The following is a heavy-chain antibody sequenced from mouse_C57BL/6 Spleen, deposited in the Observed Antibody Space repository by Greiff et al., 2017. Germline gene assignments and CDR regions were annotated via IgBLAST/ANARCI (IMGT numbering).Heavy chain of an antibody. CDR2: IDPSDSYT. J-gene: IGHJ4*01. D-gene: IGHD2-4*01. CDR3: ARSPYEYDGRAMDY. CDR1: GYTFTSYW. Sequence: QVQLQQPGAELVMPGASVKLSCKASGYTFTSYWMHWVKQRPGHGLEWIGEIDPSDSYTNYNQKFKGKSTLTVDKSSSTAYMQLSSLTSEDSAVYYCARSPYEYDGRAMDYWGQGTSVTVSS. V-gene: IGHV1-69*01.